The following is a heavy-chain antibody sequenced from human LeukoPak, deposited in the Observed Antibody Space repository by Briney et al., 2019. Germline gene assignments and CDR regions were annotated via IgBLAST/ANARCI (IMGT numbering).Heavy chain of an antibody. CDR2: IIPIFGTA. CDR1: GGTFISYA. V-gene: IGHV1-69*13. J-gene: IGHJ4*02. CDR3: ARGKFGEGYFDY. Sequence: ASVKVSCKASGGTFISYAISWVRQAPGQGLEWMGGIIPIFGTANYAQKFQGRVTITADESTSTAYMELSSLRSEDTAVYYCARGKFGEGYFDYWGQGTLVTVSS. D-gene: IGHD3-10*01.